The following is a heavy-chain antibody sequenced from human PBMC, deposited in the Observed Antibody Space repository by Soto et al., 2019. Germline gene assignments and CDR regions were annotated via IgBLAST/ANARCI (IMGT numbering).Heavy chain of an antibody. CDR2: VSYTGSS. D-gene: IGHD5-12*01. CDR1: GVSVNSSGYH. Sequence: QLQLQESGPGLVKPSETLSLICTVSGVSVNSSGYHWAWIRQTPGKGLEWIRTVSYTGSSYYRPSFQSRATVSLDTSKNQFSLKLSSVTAADTGVYYCARHLACDTVATSVGCFDPWGQGTQVTVSS. J-gene: IGHJ5*02. CDR3: ARHLACDTVATSVGCFDP. V-gene: IGHV4-39*01.